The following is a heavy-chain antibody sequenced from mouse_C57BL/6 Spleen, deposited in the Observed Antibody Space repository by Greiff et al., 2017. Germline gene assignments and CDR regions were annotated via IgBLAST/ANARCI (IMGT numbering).Heavy chain of an antibody. CDR1: GYTFTDYE. CDR2: IDPETGGT. Sequence: QVQLKQSGAELVRPGASVTLSCKASGYTFTDYEMHWVKQTPVHGLEWIGAIDPETGGTAYNQKFKGKAILTADKTSSTAYMELRSLTSEDSSVYYCTRPFFYYGSPYFDYWGQGTTLTVSS. CDR3: TRPFFYYGSPYFDY. J-gene: IGHJ2*01. V-gene: IGHV1-15*01. D-gene: IGHD1-1*01.